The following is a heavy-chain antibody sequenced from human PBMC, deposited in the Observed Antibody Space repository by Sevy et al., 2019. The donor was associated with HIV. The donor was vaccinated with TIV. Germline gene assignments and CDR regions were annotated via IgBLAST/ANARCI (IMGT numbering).Heavy chain of an antibody. CDR1: GFTFSSYA. CDR2: ISYDGSNK. D-gene: IGHD6-19*01. CDR3: ARDPETSSGIYYYYYGMDV. Sequence: GGSLRLSCAASGFTFSSYAMHWVRQAPGKGLEWVAVISYDGSNKYYADSVKGRFTISRDNSKNTLYLQMNSLRAEDTAVYYCARDPETSSGIYYYYYGMDVWGQGTTVTVSS. V-gene: IGHV3-30-3*01. J-gene: IGHJ6*02.